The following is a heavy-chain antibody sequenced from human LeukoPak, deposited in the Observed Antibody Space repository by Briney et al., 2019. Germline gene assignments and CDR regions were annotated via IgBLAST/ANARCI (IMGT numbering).Heavy chain of an antibody. CDR1: GFTFSSYA. CDR3: AKGSPVQLEPAFDI. V-gene: IGHV3-30-3*01. D-gene: IGHD1-1*01. CDR2: ISYDGSNK. J-gene: IGHJ3*02. Sequence: PGGSLRLSCAASGFTFSSYAMHWVRQAPGKGLEWVAVISYDGSNKYYADSVKGRFTISRDNSKNTLYLQMNSLRAEDTAVYYCAKGSPVQLEPAFDIWGQGTMVTVSS.